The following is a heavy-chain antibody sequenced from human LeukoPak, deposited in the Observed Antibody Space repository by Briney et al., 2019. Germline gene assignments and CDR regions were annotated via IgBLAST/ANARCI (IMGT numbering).Heavy chain of an antibody. CDR3: ARDSDGDYYFDY. CDR1: GFTFSSYG. CDR2: IWYDGSNK. J-gene: IGHJ4*02. V-gene: IGHV3-33*01. Sequence: PGGSLRLSCAVSGFTFSSYGMHWVRQAPGKGLEWVAVIWYDGSNKYYADSVKGRFTISRDNSKNTLYLQMNSLRAEDTAVYYCARDSDGDYYFDYWGQGTLVTVSS. D-gene: IGHD4-17*01.